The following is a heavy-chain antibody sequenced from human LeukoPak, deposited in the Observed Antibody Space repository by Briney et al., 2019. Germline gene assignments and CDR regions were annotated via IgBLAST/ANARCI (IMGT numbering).Heavy chain of an antibody. CDR1: GFTFSIYS. J-gene: IGHJ4*02. CDR3: ARDPGTAMFGGVADSDY. CDR2: TSSSSSYI. V-gene: IGHV3-21*01. Sequence: GGSLRLSCAASGFTFSIYSMNWVRQAPGKGLEWVSSTSSSSSYIYYADSVKGRFTISRDNAKNSLYLQMNSLRAEDTAVYYCARDPGTAMFGGVADSDYWGQGTLVTVSS. D-gene: IGHD3-16*01.